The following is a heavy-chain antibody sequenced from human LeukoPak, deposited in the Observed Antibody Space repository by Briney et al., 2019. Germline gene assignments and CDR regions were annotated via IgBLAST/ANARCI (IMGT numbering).Heavy chain of an antibody. J-gene: IGHJ4*02. CDR2: IYYTET. CDR1: GGSVSDYY. CDR3: ASSKRTYYYDSSGYYFS. Sequence: SETLSLTCTVSGGSVSDYYWGWIRQSPGKALEWIGYIYYTETSYNPSLKSRVTISVDTPKNQFSLKLSSVTAADTAVYYCASSKRTYYYDSSGYYFSGGQGTLVTVSS. D-gene: IGHD3-22*01. V-gene: IGHV4-59*02.